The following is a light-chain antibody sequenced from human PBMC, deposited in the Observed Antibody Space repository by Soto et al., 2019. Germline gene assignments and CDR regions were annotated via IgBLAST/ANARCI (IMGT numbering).Light chain of an antibody. CDR1: QSVNSNY. CDR3: QQYGTSPHT. Sequence: EIVVTQSPGTLSLSPGERATLSCRASQSVNSNYLAWYQQKPGQVPRPLLYGASLRAAGVPDRLSGSGSGTDFTLTISRLEPEDYAVYYFQQYGTSPHTFGQGTKLEIK. V-gene: IGKV3-20*01. J-gene: IGKJ2*01. CDR2: GAS.